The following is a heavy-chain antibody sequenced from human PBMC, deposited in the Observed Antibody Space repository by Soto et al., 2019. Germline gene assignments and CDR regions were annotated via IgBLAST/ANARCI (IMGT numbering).Heavy chain of an antibody. CDR3: ARGGGSSSCSYYFDC. V-gene: IGHV3-7*01. CDR2: VRQDGSEI. D-gene: IGHD2-2*01. Sequence: EVQLVESGGGLVQPGGSLRLSCAASGFTFSNYWMSWVRQAPGKGLEWVATVRQDGSEIHYVDSVKGRFTISRDNAKNSLGLQMNSLSAEDTAVYYCARGGGSSSCSYYFDCWGQGTLVTVSS. CDR1: GFTFSNYW. J-gene: IGHJ4*02.